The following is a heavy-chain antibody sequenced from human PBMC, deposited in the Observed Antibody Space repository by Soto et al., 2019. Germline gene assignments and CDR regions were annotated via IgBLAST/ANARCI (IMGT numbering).Heavy chain of an antibody. Sequence: GGSLRLSCAASGFTFSSYAMHWVRQAPGKGLEYVSAISSNGGSTYYANSVKGRFTISRDNSKNTLYLQMGSLRAEDMAVYYCARGAAYCGGDCHNFDYWGQGTLVTVSS. CDR2: ISSNGGST. J-gene: IGHJ4*02. D-gene: IGHD2-21*01. V-gene: IGHV3-64*01. CDR1: GFTFSSYA. CDR3: ARGAAYCGGDCHNFDY.